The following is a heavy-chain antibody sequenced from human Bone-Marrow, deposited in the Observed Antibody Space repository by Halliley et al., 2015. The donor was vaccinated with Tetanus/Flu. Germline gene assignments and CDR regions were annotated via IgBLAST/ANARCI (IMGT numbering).Heavy chain of an antibody. Sequence: TLSLTCTIPGGSVSGYYWSWIRQSPDKGLEWIGYIYYSGSTNYNPSLKSRVTISVDTSKNQFSLKLSSVTAADTAIYYCARFYYDSSGYGHTFDYWGQGTLVTVSS. CDR2: IYYSGST. V-gene: IGHV4-59*02. D-gene: IGHD3-22*01. J-gene: IGHJ4*02. CDR1: GGSVSGYY. CDR3: ARFYYDSSGYGHTFDY.